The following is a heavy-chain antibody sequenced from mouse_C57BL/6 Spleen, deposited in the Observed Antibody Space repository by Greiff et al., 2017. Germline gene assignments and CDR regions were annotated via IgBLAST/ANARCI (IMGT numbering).Heavy chain of an antibody. V-gene: IGHV1-82*01. CDR2: IYPGDGDT. J-gene: IGHJ2*01. Sequence: QVQLKESGPELVKPGASVKISCKASGYAFSSSWMNWVKQRPGKGLEWIGRIYPGDGDTNYNGKFKGKATLTADKSSSTAYMQLSSLTSEDSAVYFCAREGNWDFDYWGQGTTLTVSS. CDR3: AREGNWDFDY. D-gene: IGHD4-1*01. CDR1: GYAFSSSW.